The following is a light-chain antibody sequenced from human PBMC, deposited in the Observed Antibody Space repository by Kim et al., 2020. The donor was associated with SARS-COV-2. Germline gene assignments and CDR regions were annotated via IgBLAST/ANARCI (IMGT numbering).Light chain of an antibody. J-gene: IGKJ3*01. Sequence: VSPGETATLSCRASQSVSSNLAWYQQRPGQAPRLLIYTVSTRATGVPARFSGSGSGTDFTLTINSLQSDDFAIYYCHQFNNWPFTFGPGTKVDIK. CDR2: TVS. CDR3: HQFNNWPFT. CDR1: QSVSSN. V-gene: IGKV3-15*01.